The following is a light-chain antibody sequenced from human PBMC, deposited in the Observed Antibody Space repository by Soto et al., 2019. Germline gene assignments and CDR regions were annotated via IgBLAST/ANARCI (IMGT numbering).Light chain of an antibody. Sequence: QSVLAQPPSASGSPGQSVTISCTGTSSDVGGYNYVSWYQQHPGKAPKLMIYEVSKRPSGVPDRFSGSKSGNTASLTVSGLLAEDEADYYCSSYADSNSYVFGTGTKSPS. CDR1: SSDVGGYNY. J-gene: IGLJ1*01. V-gene: IGLV2-8*01. CDR3: SSYADSNSYV. CDR2: EVS.